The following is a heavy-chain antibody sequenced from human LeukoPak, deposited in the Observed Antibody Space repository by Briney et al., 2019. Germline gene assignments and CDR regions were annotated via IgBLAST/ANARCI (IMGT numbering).Heavy chain of an antibody. CDR1: GGTFSSYA. J-gene: IGHJ6*03. Sequence: ASVKVSCKASGGTFSSYAISWVRQAPGQGLEWMGGIIPIFGTANYAQKFQGRVTITADESTSTAYMELSSLRSEDTAVYYCAGGYSYGWYYYYMDVWGKGTTVTISS. D-gene: IGHD5-18*01. CDR2: IIPIFGTA. V-gene: IGHV1-69*13. CDR3: AGGYSYGWYYYYMDV.